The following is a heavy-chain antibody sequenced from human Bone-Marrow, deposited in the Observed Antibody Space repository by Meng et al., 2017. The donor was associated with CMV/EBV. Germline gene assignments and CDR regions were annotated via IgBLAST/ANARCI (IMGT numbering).Heavy chain of an antibody. V-gene: IGHV3-20*04. Sequence: GESLKISCAASGFSFDNYGMSWVRQFPGKGLEWVSGINKHGNNAGYADSVKGRFTISRDSDKSSLYLQMNSLRADDTAIYYCARWDRGDQKGLNYWGQGAPVTVSS. D-gene: IGHD2-21*01. CDR2: INKHGNNA. J-gene: IGHJ4*02. CDR1: GFSFDNYG. CDR3: ARWDRGDQKGLNY.